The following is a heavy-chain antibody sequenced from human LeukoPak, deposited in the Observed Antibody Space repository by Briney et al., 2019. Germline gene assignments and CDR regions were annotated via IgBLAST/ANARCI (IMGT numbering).Heavy chain of an antibody. J-gene: IGHJ6*02. CDR1: GFTFSSYS. Sequence: GGSLRLSCAASGFTFSSYSMNWVRQAPGKGLEWVSSISSSSYIYYADSVKGRFTISRDNAKNSLYLQMNSLRAEDTAVYYCARGTRGAVTTVIMDVWGRGTTVTVSS. V-gene: IGHV3-21*01. CDR2: ISSSSYI. CDR3: ARGTRGAVTTVIMDV. D-gene: IGHD4-17*01.